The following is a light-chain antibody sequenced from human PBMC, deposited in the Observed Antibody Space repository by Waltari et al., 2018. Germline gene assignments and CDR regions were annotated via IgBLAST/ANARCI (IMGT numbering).Light chain of an antibody. J-gene: IGKJ1*01. V-gene: IGKV4-1*01. Sequence: DIVMTQSPDSLAVSLGERATINCKSSQSVLYSSNNKNYLAWYQQKPGQPPELLIYWASTRESGVPDRFSGSGSGTDFTLTISSLQAEDVAVYYCQQYYSTLAFGQGTKVEIK. CDR2: WAS. CDR1: QSVLYSSNNKNY. CDR3: QQYYSTLA.